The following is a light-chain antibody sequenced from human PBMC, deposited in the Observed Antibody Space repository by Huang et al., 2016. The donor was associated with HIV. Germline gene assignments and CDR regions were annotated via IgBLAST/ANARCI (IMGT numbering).Light chain of an antibody. CDR3: QQYDNLPIT. CDR1: QDIANY. Sequence: DSQMTQSPSSLSASIGDRVTISCQASQDIANYLSWYKQKPGKAPKLLIYGASNLATGVPSRFSGSGSGTDFTFTINSLQPEDVATYYCQQYDNLPITFGQGTRLEIK. V-gene: IGKV1-33*01. J-gene: IGKJ5*01. CDR2: GAS.